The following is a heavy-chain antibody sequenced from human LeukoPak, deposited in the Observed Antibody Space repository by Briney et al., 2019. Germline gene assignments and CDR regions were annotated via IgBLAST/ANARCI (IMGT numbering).Heavy chain of an antibody. CDR2: INHSGST. Sequence: SETLSLNCAVYGGSFSGYYWSWIRQPPGKGLEWIGEINHSGSTNYNPSLKSRVTISVDTSKNQFSLKLSSVTAADTAVYYCATEDSSGWGYYYYGMDVWGQGTTVTVSS. D-gene: IGHD6-19*01. J-gene: IGHJ6*02. CDR1: GGSFSGYY. CDR3: ATEDSSGWGYYYYGMDV. V-gene: IGHV4-34*01.